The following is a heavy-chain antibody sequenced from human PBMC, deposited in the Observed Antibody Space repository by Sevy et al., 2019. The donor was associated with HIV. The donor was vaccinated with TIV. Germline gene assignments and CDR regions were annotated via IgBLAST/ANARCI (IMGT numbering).Heavy chain of an antibody. V-gene: IGHV3-30*18. D-gene: IGHD2-15*01. CDR3: AKDGGHIDIDY. CDR2: ISIDGSNK. Sequence: GGSLRLSCAASGFTFKYHGMRWVRQAPGKGLEWLSLISIDGSNKYYADSVKGRFTISRVNAKNTVSVQMNSLRPEDTATYYCAKDGGHIDIDYWGQGILVTVSS. J-gene: IGHJ4*02. CDR1: GFTFKYHG.